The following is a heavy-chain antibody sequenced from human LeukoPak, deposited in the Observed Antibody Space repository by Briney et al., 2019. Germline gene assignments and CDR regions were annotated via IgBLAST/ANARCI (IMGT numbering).Heavy chain of an antibody. CDR1: GFTFGSHA. Sequence: SGGSLRLSCAASGFTFGSHAVSWVRQAPGKGLEWVSTISGDGDDIYYAESVKGRVTISGDDSKNTLYLQMNSLRAEDTAVYYCAKGAFGGVIVIFYWGQGTLVTVSS. V-gene: IGHV3-23*01. D-gene: IGHD3-16*02. CDR3: AKGAFGGVIVIFY. CDR2: ISGDGDDI. J-gene: IGHJ4*02.